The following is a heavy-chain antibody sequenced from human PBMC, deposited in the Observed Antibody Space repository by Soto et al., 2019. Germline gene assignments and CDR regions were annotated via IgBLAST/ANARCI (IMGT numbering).Heavy chain of an antibody. V-gene: IGHV1-69*01. CDR2: LIPRFDAP. CDR3: ARAAIATYGNNCYYFDY. D-gene: IGHD3-22*01. J-gene: IGHJ4*02. CDR1: GGTFSNYA. Sequence: QVQLVQSGAEVMKPGSSVKVSCKASGGTFSNYAISWVRQAPGQGLEWMGGLIPRFDAPSYAQRFQGRVTITADESTTTAYMELSSLRSADTAVYYCARAAIATYGNNCYYFDYWGQGTLVTGSS.